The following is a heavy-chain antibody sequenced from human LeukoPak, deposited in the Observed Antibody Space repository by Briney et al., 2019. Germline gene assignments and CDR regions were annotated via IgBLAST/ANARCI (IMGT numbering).Heavy chain of an antibody. D-gene: IGHD5-18*01. J-gene: IGHJ4*02. CDR2: ISSSSSYI. CDR3: ARKETATQGFDY. Sequence: KPGGSLRLSCAASGFTFSSYSMNWVRQAPGKGLEWVSSISSSSSYIYYADSVKGRFTISRDNAKNSLYLQMNSLRAEDTAVYYCARKETATQGFDYWGQGTLVTVSS. V-gene: IGHV3-21*01. CDR1: GFTFSSYS.